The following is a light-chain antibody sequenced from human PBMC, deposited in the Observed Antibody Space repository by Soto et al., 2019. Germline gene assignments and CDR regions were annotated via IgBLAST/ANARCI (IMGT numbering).Light chain of an antibody. CDR1: QSIXKS. J-gene: IGKJ5*01. V-gene: IGKV3-11*02. CDR3: HQRQYWYTIT. Sequence: VLTHSPAPVSLTPCERATLSCRASQSIXKSFVWYQQKPGQAPRILIXGESNRATGIPARFSGSGSGRDSTLTISSIVPEDFAAYYCHQRQYWYTITFGQGTRLEI. CDR2: GES.